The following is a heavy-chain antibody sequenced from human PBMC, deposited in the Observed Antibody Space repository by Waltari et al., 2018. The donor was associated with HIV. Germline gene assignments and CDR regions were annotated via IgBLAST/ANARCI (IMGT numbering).Heavy chain of an antibody. D-gene: IGHD3-10*01. J-gene: IGHJ4*02. CDR1: GFTFSSYW. V-gene: IGHV3-7*04. Sequence: EVQLVESGGGLVQPGGSLRLSCAASGFTFSSYWMSWVRQAPGKGVGWVANINQDGSEKYYVDSVNGRFTISRDKPENALYLQRNSLRAEDTAVYYCARGGFYGSGSKVNWGQGTLVTVSS. CDR2: INQDGSEK. CDR3: ARGGFYGSGSKVN.